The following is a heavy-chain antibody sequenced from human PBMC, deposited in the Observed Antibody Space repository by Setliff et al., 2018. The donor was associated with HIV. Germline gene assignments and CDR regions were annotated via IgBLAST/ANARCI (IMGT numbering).Heavy chain of an antibody. Sequence: PSETLSLTCAVSGYIISRGYHWGWIRQPPGKGLEWIGSFYHGGGTYYKSSLKSRVTISVDTSNNQFTLRLKSVTAADTAVYYCARLGRNLRFLTVWGQGTTVTVSS. CDR1: GYIISRGYH. D-gene: IGHD3-3*01. V-gene: IGHV4-38-2*01. J-gene: IGHJ6*02. CDR3: ARLGRNLRFLTV. CDR2: FYHGGGT.